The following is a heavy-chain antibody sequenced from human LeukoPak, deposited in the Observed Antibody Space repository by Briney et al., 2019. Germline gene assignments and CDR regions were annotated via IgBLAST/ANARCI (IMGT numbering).Heavy chain of an antibody. CDR2: ISDSGDST. J-gene: IGHJ4*02. CDR3: ARGGRRF. Sequence: GGSLRLSCAASGFTFNSYAMSWVRQAPGKGLEWVSTISDSGDSTNYADSVKGRFTISRDNAKNTLYLQMNSLRVEDTAVYYCARGGRRFWGQGTLVTVSS. D-gene: IGHD3-16*01. V-gene: IGHV3-23*01. CDR1: GFTFNSYA.